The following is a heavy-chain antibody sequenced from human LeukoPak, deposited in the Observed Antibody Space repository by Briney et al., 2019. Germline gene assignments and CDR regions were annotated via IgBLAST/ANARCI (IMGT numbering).Heavy chain of an antibody. Sequence: GGSLRLSCAASRFTFSSYWMHWVRQAPGKGLVWVSRINSDGSSTSYADSVKGRFTISRDNAKNTLYLQMNSLRAEDTAVYYCARVVDDYVWGSYRPDDAFDIWGQGTMVTVSS. CDR3: ARVVDDYVWGSYRPDDAFDI. J-gene: IGHJ3*02. CDR2: INSDGSST. D-gene: IGHD3-16*02. CDR1: RFTFSSYW. V-gene: IGHV3-74*01.